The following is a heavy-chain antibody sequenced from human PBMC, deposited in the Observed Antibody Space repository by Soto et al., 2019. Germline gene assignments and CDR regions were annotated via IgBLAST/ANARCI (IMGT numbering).Heavy chain of an antibody. V-gene: IGHV3-7*03. CDR2: IKQDGSGK. D-gene: IGHD2-2*01. CDR1: GFTFSSYW. J-gene: IGHJ6*02. CDR3: ARDSCSSTSCFYYYYYGMDV. Sequence: GSLRLSCAASGFTFSSYWMSWVRQAPGKGLEWVANIKQDGSGKYYVDSVKGRFTISRDNAKNSLYLQMNSLRAEDTAVYYCARDSCSSTSCFYYYYYGMDVWGQGTTVTVSS.